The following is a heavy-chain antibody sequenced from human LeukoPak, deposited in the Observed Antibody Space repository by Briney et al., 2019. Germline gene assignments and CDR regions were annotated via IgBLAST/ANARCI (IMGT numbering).Heavy chain of an antibody. V-gene: IGHV3-23*01. D-gene: IGHD2-2*01. CDR1: GFTFSSYA. J-gene: IGHJ4*02. Sequence: GGSLRLSCAASGFTFSSYAMSWVRQAPGKGLEWVSVISGSGGSTYYADSVKGRFTISRDNSKNTLYLQMNSLRAEDTAVYYCAKGVRSSTSCYYFDHWGLGTLVTVSS. CDR2: ISGSGGST. CDR3: AKGVRSSTSCYYFDH.